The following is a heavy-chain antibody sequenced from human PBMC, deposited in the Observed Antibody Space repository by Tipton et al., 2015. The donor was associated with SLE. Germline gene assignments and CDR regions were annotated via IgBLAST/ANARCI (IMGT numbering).Heavy chain of an antibody. Sequence: TLSLTCSVSGGSISSNYWIWIRQPPGKGLEWIGYIYHSGSTNFNPSLKSRVTTSVDTSKNQFSLKLNSVTAADTAVYYCARVMTYDTYSHHAFDIWGQGTVVTVSS. CDR1: GGSISSNY. J-gene: IGHJ3*02. V-gene: IGHV4-59*01. CDR3: ARVMTYDTYSHHAFDI. D-gene: IGHD1-26*01. CDR2: IYHSGST.